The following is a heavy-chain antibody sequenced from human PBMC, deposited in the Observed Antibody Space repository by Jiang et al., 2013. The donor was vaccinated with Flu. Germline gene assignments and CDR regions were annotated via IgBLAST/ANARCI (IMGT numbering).Heavy chain of an antibody. J-gene: IGHJ6*02. CDR1: GFTFSSYG. V-gene: IGHV3-30*02. CDR2: IRYDGSNK. D-gene: IGHD3-10*01. Sequence: VQLVESGGGVVQPGGSLRLSCAASGFTFSSYGMHWVRQAPGKGLEWVAFIRYDGSNKYYADSVKGRFTISRDNSKNTLYLQMNSLRAEDTAVYYCAKDFTYYYGSGKWRGYYYYGMDVWGQGTTVTVSS. CDR3: AKDFTYYYGSGKWRGYYYYGMDV.